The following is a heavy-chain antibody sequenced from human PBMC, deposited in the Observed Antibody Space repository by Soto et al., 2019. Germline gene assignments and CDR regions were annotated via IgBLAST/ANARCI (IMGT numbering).Heavy chain of an antibody. V-gene: IGHV3-23*01. Sequence: EVEMLESGGGLVQPGGSLRLSCAASTMSFNTYGVTWVRQAPGKGLEWVSTVTVTGGSTYYADSVKGRFTISRDRSNYTVSLLLSSVRVEDTAIYYCARQRSPEGWFDPWGHGTLVTVSA. CDR3: ARQRSPEGWFDP. CDR2: VTVTGGST. D-gene: IGHD3-10*01. CDR1: TMSFNTYG. J-gene: IGHJ5*02.